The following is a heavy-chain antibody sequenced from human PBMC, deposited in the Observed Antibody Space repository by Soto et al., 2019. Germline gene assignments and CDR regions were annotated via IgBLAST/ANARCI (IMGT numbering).Heavy chain of an antibody. J-gene: IGHJ4*02. CDR3: ARTRVGSACPTDV. CDR2: IYYDGDA. D-gene: IGHD1-26*01. Sequence: PWETLSLTCTVSGYSISSYGNHWGCIGQQPGKGLEWIGYIYYDGDAFHNPSLKSRITMSSDKSRNQFSLRLTSVTATDTAAYYCARTRVGSACPTDVWGQGTLVTVSS. V-gene: IGHV4-31*03. CDR1: GYSISSYGNH.